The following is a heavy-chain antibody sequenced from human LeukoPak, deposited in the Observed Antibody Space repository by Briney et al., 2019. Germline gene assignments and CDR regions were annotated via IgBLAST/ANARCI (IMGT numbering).Heavy chain of an antibody. Sequence: KPSETLSLTCTVSGYSISSGYYWGWIRQPPGKGLEWVSYISSSSSTIYYADSVKGRFTISRDNAKNSLYLQMNSLRAEDTAVYYCARERVGGGYYYGSGSSYYFDYWAREPWSPSPQ. V-gene: IGHV3-11*04. CDR3: ARERVGGGYYYGSGSSYYFDY. J-gene: IGHJ4*02. CDR1: GYSISSGYY. D-gene: IGHD3-10*01. CDR2: ISSSSSTI.